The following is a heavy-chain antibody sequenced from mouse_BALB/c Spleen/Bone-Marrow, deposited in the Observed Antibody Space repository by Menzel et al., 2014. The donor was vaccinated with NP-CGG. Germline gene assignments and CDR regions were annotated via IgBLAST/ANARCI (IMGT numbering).Heavy chain of an antibody. CDR2: INPGSGGT. V-gene: IGHV1-54*03. CDR3: AGSYYGHRKYYAMDY. Sequence: QVQLQQSGAELVRPGTSVKVSCKASGYAFTYYLIEWVKQRPGQGLEWIGGINPGSGGTNFNEKFKGKATLTVDKSSSTAYMQLSSLTSDDTAVYYCAGSYYGHRKYYAMDYWGQGTSVTVSS. CDR1: GYAFTYYL. J-gene: IGHJ4*01. D-gene: IGHD1-2*01.